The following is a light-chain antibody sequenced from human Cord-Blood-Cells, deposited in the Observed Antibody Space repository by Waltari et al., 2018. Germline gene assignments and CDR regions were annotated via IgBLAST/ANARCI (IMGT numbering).Light chain of an antibody. CDR1: QSVSSY. J-gene: IGKJ1*01. Sequence: EIVLTQSPATLSLSPGERATLSGRASQSVSSYLAWYQQKPGQAPRLLIYDASNRATGIPARFSGSGSGTDFTLTISSLEPEDFAVYYCQQRSNWPPITFGQGTKVEIK. V-gene: IGKV3-11*01. CDR3: QQRSNWPPIT. CDR2: DAS.